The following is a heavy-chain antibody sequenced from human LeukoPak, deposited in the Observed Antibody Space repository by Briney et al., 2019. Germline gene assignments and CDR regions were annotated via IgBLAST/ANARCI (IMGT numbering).Heavy chain of an antibody. Sequence: PGGSLRLSCAASGFTLSSYAMSWVRQAPGKGLEWVSAISGSGGSTYYADSVKGRFTTSRDNTKNTVYLQMNSLRTEDTAVYYCATGGNYYNDYWGQGTLVTVSS. CDR3: ATGGNYYNDY. CDR2: ISGSGGST. V-gene: IGHV3-23*01. CDR1: GFTLSSYA. J-gene: IGHJ4*02. D-gene: IGHD1-26*01.